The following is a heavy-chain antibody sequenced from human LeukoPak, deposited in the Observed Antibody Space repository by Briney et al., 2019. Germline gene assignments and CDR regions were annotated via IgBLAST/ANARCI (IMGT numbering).Heavy chain of an antibody. V-gene: IGHV4-39*02. CDR3: AKEANWFDP. Sequence: PSETLSLTCTVSGGSISSSSYYWGWIRQPPGKGLEWIGSIYYSGSTYYNPSLKSRVTISVDTSKNQFSLKLSSVTAADTAVYYCAKEANWFDPWGQGTLVTVSS. J-gene: IGHJ5*02. CDR1: GGSISSSSYY. CDR2: IYYSGST.